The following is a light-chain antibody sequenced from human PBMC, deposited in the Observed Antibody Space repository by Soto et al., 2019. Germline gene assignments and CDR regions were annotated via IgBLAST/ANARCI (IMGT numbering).Light chain of an antibody. CDR1: STDVGGYNY. V-gene: IGLV2-14*01. Sequence: QSVLAQPSSVSGSPGQSITISCTGTSTDVGGYNYVSWYQHHPGKGPKLIIYEVSNRPSGVSDRFSGSKSGNKASLIISNLEAEHESEYYCGSYTSTDTPFVFGTGTKVTVL. CDR3: GSYTSTDTPFV. J-gene: IGLJ1*01. CDR2: EVS.